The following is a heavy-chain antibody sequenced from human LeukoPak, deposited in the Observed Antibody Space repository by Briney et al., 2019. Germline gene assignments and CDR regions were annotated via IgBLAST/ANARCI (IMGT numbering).Heavy chain of an antibody. V-gene: IGHV3-7*01. D-gene: IGHD3-10*01. CDR3: ARDPPRVGAGRDY. J-gene: IGHJ4*02. CDR1: GFSFSSYW. CDR2: IKHDGSEK. Sequence: GGSLRLSCAASGFSFSSYWMSWVRQTPEKGLEWVANIKHDGSEKYYVDSVKGRLTISRDNAKNSLYLQMNSLRAEDTAVYYCARDPPRVGAGRDYWGQGTLVTVSS.